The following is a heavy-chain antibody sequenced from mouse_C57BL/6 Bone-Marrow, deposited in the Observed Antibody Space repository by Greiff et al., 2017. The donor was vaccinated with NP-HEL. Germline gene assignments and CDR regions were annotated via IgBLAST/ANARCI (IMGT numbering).Heavy chain of an antibody. Sequence: VQLHQPGAELVKPGAPVKMSCKASAYTFPSSWKTGWKQRPGQGLEWMGDFYPGSGSTNYNEKFKSKATLTVDTSSSTAYMKLSSLTSEDSAVYYCASGDYYWGQGTTLTVSS. CDR1: AYTFPSSW. CDR2: FYPGSGST. J-gene: IGHJ2*01. CDR3: ASGDYY. V-gene: IGHV1-55*01.